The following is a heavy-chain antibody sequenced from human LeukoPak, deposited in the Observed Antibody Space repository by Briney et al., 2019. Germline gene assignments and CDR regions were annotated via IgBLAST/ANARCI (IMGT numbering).Heavy chain of an antibody. J-gene: IGHJ4*02. CDR2: IWYDGSNK. CDR1: GFTFNEFG. V-gene: IGHV3-33*01. Sequence: GSLRLSCAASGFTFNEFGVHWVCQAPGQGLEWVALIWYDGSNKYYADSVKGRFTISRDNSKNTVYLQMNSLRVEDTAIYYCARDRPTGSYYSIDYWGQGTLATVSS. CDR3: ARDRPTGSYYSIDY. D-gene: IGHD1-26*01.